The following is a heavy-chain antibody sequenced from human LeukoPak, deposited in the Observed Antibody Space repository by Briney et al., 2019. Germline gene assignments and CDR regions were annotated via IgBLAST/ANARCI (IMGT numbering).Heavy chain of an antibody. CDR1: GFTFSSYE. CDR3: ARDLPEQWLVFDY. CDR2: ISSSSSYI. D-gene: IGHD6-19*01. J-gene: IGHJ4*02. Sequence: GGSLRLSCAASGFTFSSYEMNWVRQAPGKGLEWVSSISSSSSYIYYADSVKGRFTISRDNAKNSLYLQMNSLRAEDTAVYYCARDLPEQWLVFDYWGQGTLVTVSS. V-gene: IGHV3-21*01.